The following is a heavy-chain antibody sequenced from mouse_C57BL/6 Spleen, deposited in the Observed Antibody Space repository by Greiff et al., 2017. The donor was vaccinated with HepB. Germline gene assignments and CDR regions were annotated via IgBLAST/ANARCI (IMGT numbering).Heavy chain of an antibody. J-gene: IGHJ3*01. CDR2: INPNNGGT. Sequence: EVQLQQSGPELVKPGASVKIPCKASGYTFTDYHMDWVKQSHGKSLEWIGDINPNNGGTIYNQKFKGKATLTVDKSSSTAYMELRSLTSEDTAVYYCAREGIYYYGSSPFAYWGQGTLVTVSA. D-gene: IGHD1-1*01. V-gene: IGHV1-18*01. CDR1: GYTFTDYH. CDR3: AREGIYYYGSSPFAY.